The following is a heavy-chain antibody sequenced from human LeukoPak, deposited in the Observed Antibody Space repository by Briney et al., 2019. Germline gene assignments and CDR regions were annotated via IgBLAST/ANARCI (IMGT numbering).Heavy chain of an antibody. J-gene: IGHJ5*02. CDR1: VYTFTSYG. Sequence: GASVKVSRKASVYTFTSYGISWVRPAPGQGLEWMGWSSAYNGNTNYAQKLQGRVPMTTDTSTSTAYLGLRSLRSDDAAVYYCARGVIVVAGSACFDPWGQGTLVTVSS. D-gene: IGHD6-19*01. V-gene: IGHV1-18*01. CDR2: SSAYNGNT. CDR3: ARGVIVVAGSACFDP.